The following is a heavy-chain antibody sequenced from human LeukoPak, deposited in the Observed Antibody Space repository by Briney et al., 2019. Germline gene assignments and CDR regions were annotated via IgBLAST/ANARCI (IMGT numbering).Heavy chain of an antibody. D-gene: IGHD2-15*01. CDR3: ARSARGVVVVAATLRYYYYMDV. Sequence: LETLSLTCAVYGGSFSGYYWSWIRQPPGKGLEWIGEINHSGSTNYNPSLKSRVTISVDTSKNQFSLKLSSVTAADTAVYYCARSARGVVVVAATLRYYYYMDVWGKGTTVTISS. J-gene: IGHJ6*03. CDR2: INHSGST. CDR1: GGSFSGYY. V-gene: IGHV4-34*01.